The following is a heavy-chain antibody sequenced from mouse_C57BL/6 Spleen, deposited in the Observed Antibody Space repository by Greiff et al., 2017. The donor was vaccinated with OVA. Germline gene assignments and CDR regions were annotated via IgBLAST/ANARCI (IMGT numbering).Heavy chain of an antibody. CDR2: IDPSDSGT. V-gene: IGHV1-52*01. J-gene: IGHJ4*01. CDR1: GYTFTSYW. CDR3: GRVLYGMDY. Sequence: VQLQQPGAELVRPGSSVKLSCKASGYTFTSYWMHWVKQRPIQGLEWIGNIDPSDSGTHYNQKFKNKATLTVDKSSSTAYMQLSSLTSEDSAVYYCGRVLYGMDYWGQGTSVTVSS. D-gene: IGHD1-1*01.